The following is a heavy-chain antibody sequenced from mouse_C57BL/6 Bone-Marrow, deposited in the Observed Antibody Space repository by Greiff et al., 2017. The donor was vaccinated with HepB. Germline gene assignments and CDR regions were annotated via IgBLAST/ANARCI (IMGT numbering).Heavy chain of an antibody. Sequence: QVQLQQSGAELVRPGTSVKVSCKASGYAFTNYLIEWVKQRPGQGLEWIGVINPGSGGTNYNEKFKGKATLTADKSSSTAYMQLSSLTSEDAAVYSCARRLYYYGSSYGLDYWGQGTTLTVSS. D-gene: IGHD1-1*01. J-gene: IGHJ2*01. CDR2: INPGSGGT. V-gene: IGHV1-54*01. CDR1: GYAFTNYL. CDR3: ARRLYYYGSSYGLDY.